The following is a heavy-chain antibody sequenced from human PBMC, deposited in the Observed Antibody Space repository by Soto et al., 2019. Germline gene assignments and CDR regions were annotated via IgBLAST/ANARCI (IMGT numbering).Heavy chain of an antibody. CDR1: GFTFSSYG. Sequence: GSLRLSCAASGFTFSSYGMHWVRQAPGKGLEWVAVISYDGSNKYYADSVKGRFTISRDNSKNTLYLQMNSLRAEDTAVYYCAKDMVAVLWFGELWDYWGQGTPVTVSS. CDR2: ISYDGSNK. J-gene: IGHJ4*02. D-gene: IGHD3-10*01. CDR3: AKDMVAVLWFGELWDY. V-gene: IGHV3-30*18.